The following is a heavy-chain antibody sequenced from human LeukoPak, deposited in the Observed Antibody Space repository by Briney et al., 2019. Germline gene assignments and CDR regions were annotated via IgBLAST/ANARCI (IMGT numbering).Heavy chain of an antibody. J-gene: IGHJ3*02. CDR3: ARSFGDKGIDAFDI. CDR1: GLTFINHN. V-gene: IGHV3-48*02. D-gene: IGHD3-16*01. Sequence: GGSLRLSCAASGLTFINHNMNWVRQAPGKGLEWVSYISSSRNTIFYADSVKGRFTISRDNAKRSLYLQMNTLRDEDTAVYYCARSFGDKGIDAFDIWGQGTTVTVSS. CDR2: ISSSRNTI.